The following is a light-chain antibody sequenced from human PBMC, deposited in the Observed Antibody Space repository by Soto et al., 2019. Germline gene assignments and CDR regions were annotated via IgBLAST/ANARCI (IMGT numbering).Light chain of an antibody. Sequence: EIVMTQSPATLSVSPGERATLACRASQSVSISLAWYQQKPGQAPRLLIYGASTRATGIPARFSGSGSGTEFTLTISSLQSEDFAVYYCQQYKNWPYTFGQGTKLEIK. CDR1: QSVSIS. CDR3: QQYKNWPYT. V-gene: IGKV3-15*01. CDR2: GAS. J-gene: IGKJ2*01.